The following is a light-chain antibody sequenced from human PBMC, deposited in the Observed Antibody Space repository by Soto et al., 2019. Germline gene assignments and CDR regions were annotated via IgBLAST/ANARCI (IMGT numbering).Light chain of an antibody. CDR1: QSVSSN. CDR3: QQYNNWPPWT. CDR2: GAS. Sequence: EIVMTHSPATLSVSPCERATLSFSATQSVSSNLAWHQQKPGQAPRLLIYGASTRATGIPARFSGSGSGTEFTLTISSLQSEDFAVYYCQQYNNWPPWTFGQGTKVDI. V-gene: IGKV3-15*01. J-gene: IGKJ1*01.